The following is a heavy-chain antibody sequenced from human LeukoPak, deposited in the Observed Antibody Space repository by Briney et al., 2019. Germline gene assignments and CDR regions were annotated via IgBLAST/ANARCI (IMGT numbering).Heavy chain of an antibody. Sequence: SETLSLTCTVSGGSISSYYWSWIRQPPGKGLEWIGYIYYSGSTNYNPSLKSRVTISVDTSKNQFSLKLSSVTAADTAVYYCARRKWELGYYFDYWGQGTLVTVSS. CDR2: IYYSGST. V-gene: IGHV4-59*08. D-gene: IGHD1-26*01. CDR3: ARRKWELGYYFDY. CDR1: GGSISSYY. J-gene: IGHJ4*02.